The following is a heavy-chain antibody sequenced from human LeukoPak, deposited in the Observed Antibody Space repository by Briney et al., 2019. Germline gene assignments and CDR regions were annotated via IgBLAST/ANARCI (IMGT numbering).Heavy chain of an antibody. D-gene: IGHD3-10*01. Sequence: SETLSLTCTVSGGSISSGNYYWSWIRQHPGKGLEWIGHIHHSGSTYYNPSLKSRVIISVDTSKNQFSLKLNSVTAADTAVYYCATYGSGSYRFDPWGQGTLVTVSS. CDR1: GGSISSGNYY. V-gene: IGHV4-31*03. CDR2: IHHSGST. J-gene: IGHJ5*02. CDR3: ATYGSGSYRFDP.